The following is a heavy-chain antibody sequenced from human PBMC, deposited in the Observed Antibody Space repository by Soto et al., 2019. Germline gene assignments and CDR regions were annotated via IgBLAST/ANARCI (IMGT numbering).Heavy chain of an antibody. CDR2: IWYDGSNK. CDR1: GFTFSSYG. D-gene: IGHD6-13*01. J-gene: IGHJ6*02. V-gene: IGHV3-33*01. CDR3: ARDGGEQQLVYYYYYGMDV. Sequence: GGSLRLSCAASGFTFSSYGRHWVRQAPGKGLEWVAVIWYDGSNKYYADSVKGRFTISRDNSKNTLYLQMNSLRAEDTAVYYCARDGGEQQLVYYYYYGMDVWGQGTTVTVSS.